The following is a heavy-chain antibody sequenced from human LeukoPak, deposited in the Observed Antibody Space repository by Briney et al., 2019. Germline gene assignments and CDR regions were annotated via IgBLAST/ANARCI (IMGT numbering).Heavy chain of an antibody. CDR1: GGSIRNYY. CDR3: ACYSSPGGWGVFDY. J-gene: IGHJ4*02. Sequence: SETLSLTCTGSGGSIRNYYWSWIRQPPGKGLEWIGYIYNSGSTKYNPSLNSRVFISVDTSRNQFSLKLTSVTAADTAVYYCACYSSPGGWGVFDYWGQGALVTVSS. CDR2: IYNSGST. V-gene: IGHV4-4*08. D-gene: IGHD2-2*02.